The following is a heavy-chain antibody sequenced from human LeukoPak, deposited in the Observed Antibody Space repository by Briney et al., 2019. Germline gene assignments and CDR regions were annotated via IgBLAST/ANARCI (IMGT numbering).Heavy chain of an antibody. CDR3: ARDAPGRNYGDYRELDY. CDR1: GYTFTGYY. J-gene: IGHJ4*02. CDR2: ISAHNGNT. Sequence: GASVKVSCKASGYTFTGYYIHWVRQAPGQGLEWMGWISAHNGNTKNAQKIQGRVTMTTDTSTSTAYMELRSLGSDNTAVYYCARDAPGRNYGDYRELDYWGQGTLVTVSS. D-gene: IGHD4-17*01. V-gene: IGHV1-18*04.